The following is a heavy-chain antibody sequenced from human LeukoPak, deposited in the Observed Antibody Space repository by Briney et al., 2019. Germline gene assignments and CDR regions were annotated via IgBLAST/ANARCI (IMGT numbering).Heavy chain of an antibody. D-gene: IGHD1-14*01. Sequence: SETLSLTCAVYGGSFSGYYWSWIRQPPGKGLEWIGEINHSGSTNYNPSLKSRVTISVDTSKNQFSLKLSSVTAADTAVYYCARTPADPRPPRAPAQYGMDVWGKGTTVTVSS. CDR1: GGSFSGYY. CDR3: ARTPADPRPPRAPAQYGMDV. V-gene: IGHV4-34*01. CDR2: INHSGST. J-gene: IGHJ6*04.